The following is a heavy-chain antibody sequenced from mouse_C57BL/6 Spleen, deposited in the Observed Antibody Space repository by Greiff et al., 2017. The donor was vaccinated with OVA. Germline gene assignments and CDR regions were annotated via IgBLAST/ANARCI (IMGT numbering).Heavy chain of an antibody. D-gene: IGHD3-2*02. Sequence: VQLQESGAELAKPGASVKLSCKASGYTFSSYWMHWVKQRPGQGLEWIGYINPSSGYTKYNQKFKDKATLTADKSSSTAYMQLSSLTYEDSAVYYCAREATAQATWFAYWGQGTLVTVSA. CDR1: GYTFSSYW. V-gene: IGHV1-7*01. CDR3: AREATAQATWFAY. J-gene: IGHJ3*01. CDR2: INPSSGYT.